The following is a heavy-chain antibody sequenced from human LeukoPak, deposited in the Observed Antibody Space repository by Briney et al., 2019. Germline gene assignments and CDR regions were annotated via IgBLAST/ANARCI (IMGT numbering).Heavy chain of an antibody. CDR1: GYTFTSYG. V-gene: IGHV1-18*01. CDR2: ISAYNGNT. CDR3: ARDHQPQYYYDSSGYCPVLGY. J-gene: IGHJ4*02. Sequence: GASVKVSCKASGYTFTSYGISWVRQAPGQGLEWMGWISAYNGNTNYAQKLQGRVTMTTDTSTSTAYMELRSLRSDDTAVYYCARDHQPQYYYDSSGYCPVLGYWGQGTLVTVSS. D-gene: IGHD3-22*01.